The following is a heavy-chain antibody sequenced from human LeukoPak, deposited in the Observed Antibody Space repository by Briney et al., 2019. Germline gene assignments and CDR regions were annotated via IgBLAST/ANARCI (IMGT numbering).Heavy chain of an antibody. CDR1: GFTFSSYS. CDR2: ISSSSSYI. D-gene: IGHD3-16*02. J-gene: IGHJ4*02. V-gene: IGHV3-21*01. Sequence: GGSLRLSCAASGFTFSSYSMTWVRQAPGKGLEWVSSISSSSSYIYYADSVKGRFTISRDNAKNSLYLQMNSLRAEDTAVYYCAREGGSSGVWGSYRYTGYFDYWGQGTLVTVSS. CDR3: AREGGSSGVWGSYRYTGYFDY.